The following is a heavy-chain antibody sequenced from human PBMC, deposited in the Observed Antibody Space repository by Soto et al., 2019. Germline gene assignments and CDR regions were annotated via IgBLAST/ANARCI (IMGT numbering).Heavy chain of an antibody. CDR3: ARVAYSSSWALTYGMDV. J-gene: IGHJ6*02. V-gene: IGHV1-69*13. CDR1: GGTFSSYA. CDR2: IIPIFGTA. D-gene: IGHD6-13*01. Sequence: SVKVSCKASGGTFSSYAISWVRQAPGQGLEWMGGIIPIFGTANYAQKFQGRVTITADESTSTAYMELSSLRSEDTAVYYCARVAYSSSWALTYGMDVWGQGTTVTVSS.